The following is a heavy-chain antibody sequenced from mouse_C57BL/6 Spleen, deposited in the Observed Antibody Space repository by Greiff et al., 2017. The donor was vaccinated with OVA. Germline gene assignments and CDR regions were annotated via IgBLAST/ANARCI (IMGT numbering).Heavy chain of an antibody. Sequence: QVQLQQPGAELVKPGASVKMSCKASGYTFTSYWITWVKQRPGQGLEWIGVIYPGSGSTNYNEKFKSKATLTVDTSSSTTYMQLSSLTSEDSAVYYCARGEDYYSNSRFDYWGQGTTLTVSS. V-gene: IGHV1-55*01. CDR3: ARGEDYYSNSRFDY. J-gene: IGHJ2*01. CDR2: IYPGSGST. CDR1: GYTFTSYW. D-gene: IGHD2-5*01.